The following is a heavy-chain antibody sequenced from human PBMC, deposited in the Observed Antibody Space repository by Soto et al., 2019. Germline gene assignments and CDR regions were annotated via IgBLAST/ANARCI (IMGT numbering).Heavy chain of an antibody. J-gene: IGHJ4*02. D-gene: IGHD2-2*03. CDR2: ISGTSETI. CDR3: ATGYCRSYNCHFTH. Sequence: DVQLVESGGGLVKPGGSLRLSCAASGFNFHTYTITWVRQAPGKGLEWVSYISGTSETIFYADSVKGRFTISRDNAKNSLYLQLNSLRDEETAVYYCATGYCRSYNCHFTHWGQGTLVTVSS. CDR1: GFNFHTYT. V-gene: IGHV3-48*02.